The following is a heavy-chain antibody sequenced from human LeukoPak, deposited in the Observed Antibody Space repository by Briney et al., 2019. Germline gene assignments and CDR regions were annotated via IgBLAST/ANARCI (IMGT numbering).Heavy chain of an antibody. D-gene: IGHD6-13*01. Sequence: PGGSLRLSCLASGFTFSSYAMNWVRQAPGKGLEWVSAISGSGISTYYADSVKGRFTVSRDNSKNTLYLQMNSLRAEDTAVYYCAKCHISSWYEFDYWGQGTLVTVSS. CDR2: ISGSGIST. CDR1: GFTFSSYA. CDR3: AKCHISSWYEFDY. V-gene: IGHV3-23*01. J-gene: IGHJ4*02.